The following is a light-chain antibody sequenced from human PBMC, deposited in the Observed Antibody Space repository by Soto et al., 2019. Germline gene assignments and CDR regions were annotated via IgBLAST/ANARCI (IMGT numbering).Light chain of an antibody. J-gene: IGKJ5*01. CDR3: PQCHMLTIT. V-gene: IGKV3-11*01. CDR2: DAY. CDR1: QSFRGL. Sequence: EVDMTQSPVTLSLSPGERANLSCRSSQSFRGLLAWYQQKPGQAPRLLIYDAYNRATGIPPRFSGSGSGTDFTLTISSLEPEDSAVYYCPQCHMLTITFCQGARLEIK.